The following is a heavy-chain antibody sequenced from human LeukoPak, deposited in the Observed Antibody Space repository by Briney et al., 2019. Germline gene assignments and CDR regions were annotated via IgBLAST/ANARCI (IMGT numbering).Heavy chain of an antibody. J-gene: IGHJ4*02. CDR3: ARHWAVGGIELDY. CDR1: GGSMSSSSYY. Sequence: SETLSLTCTVSGGSMSSSSYYWGWIRQPPGKGLEWIGSMFNSGSTYDSPSLKSRVTISLDTSKNQFSLKLTSVTAADTAVYYCARHWAVGGIELDYWGQGILVTVSS. CDR2: MFNSGST. D-gene: IGHD1-26*01. V-gene: IGHV4-39*01.